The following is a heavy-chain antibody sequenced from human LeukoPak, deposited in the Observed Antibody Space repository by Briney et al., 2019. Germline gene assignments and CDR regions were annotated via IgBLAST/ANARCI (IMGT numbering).Heavy chain of an antibody. J-gene: IGHJ4*02. CDR1: GSTFTSYW. D-gene: IGHD6-19*01. CDR2: TYPGDFDT. Sequence: GAPLEISCQGSGSTFTSYWIGGVRKLPGKGREGMGITYPGDFDTTYSPSLQGQVTISANKSISTAYLQWSSLKASDTAMYYCARLGIAVAGDYWGQGTLVTVSS. CDR3: ARLGIAVAGDY. V-gene: IGHV5-51*01.